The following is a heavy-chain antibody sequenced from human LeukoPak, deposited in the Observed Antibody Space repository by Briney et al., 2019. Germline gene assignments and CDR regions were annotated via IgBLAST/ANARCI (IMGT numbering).Heavy chain of an antibody. J-gene: IGHJ4*02. CDR1: GFTLSIYE. D-gene: IGHD5-24*01. CDR2: ISSSGSTM. CDR3: ARERGGYGDY. V-gene: IGHV3-48*01. Sequence: GGSLRLSCAASGFTLSIYEMNWVRQAPGKGLEWVSTISSSGSTMYYADSLKGRFTISRDNSKNTLYLQMNSLRAEDTAVYYCARERGGYGDYWGQGTLVTVSS.